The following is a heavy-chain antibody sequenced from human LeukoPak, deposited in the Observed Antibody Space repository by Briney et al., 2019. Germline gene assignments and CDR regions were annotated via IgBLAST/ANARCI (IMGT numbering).Heavy chain of an antibody. D-gene: IGHD2-21*02. CDR2: ISGSGGST. V-gene: IGHV3-23*01. CDR3: AKDRVYCGGDCYPPGYFDY. CDR1: GFTFSSYA. Sequence: GGSLRLSCAASGFTFSSYAMSWVRQAPGKGLEWVSAISGSGGSTYYADSVKGRFTISRDNSKNTLYPQMNSLRAEDTAVYYCAKDRVYCGGDCYPPGYFDYWGQGTLVTVSS. J-gene: IGHJ4*02.